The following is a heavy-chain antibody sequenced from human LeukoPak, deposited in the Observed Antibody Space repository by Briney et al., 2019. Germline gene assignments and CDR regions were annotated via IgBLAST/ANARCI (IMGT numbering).Heavy chain of an antibody. CDR3: ARESMDGLR. CDR2: INHSGST. D-gene: IGHD3/OR15-3a*01. J-gene: IGHJ4*02. Sequence: SESLSLTCAVYGGSFSGYYWSWIRQPPGKGLEWIGEINHSGSTNYNPSLKSRVTISVDTSKNQFSLKLSSVTAADAAVYYCARESMDGLRWGQGTLVTVSS. V-gene: IGHV4-34*01. CDR1: GGSFSGYY.